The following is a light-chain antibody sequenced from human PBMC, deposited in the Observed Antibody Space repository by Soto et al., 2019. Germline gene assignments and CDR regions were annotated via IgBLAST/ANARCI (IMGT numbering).Light chain of an antibody. CDR2: MAA. J-gene: IGKJ1*01. Sequence: DIQMTQSPSTLSGSIGERVTITCRASQTISSWLALDQQKPGKAPKPPIHMAATFKSGAPLRFSGSGSGTELTLTISSLQPDDFATYYCQRYNSYSAAFGQGAKMDNK. CDR1: QTISSW. V-gene: IGKV1-5*03. CDR3: QRYNSYSAA.